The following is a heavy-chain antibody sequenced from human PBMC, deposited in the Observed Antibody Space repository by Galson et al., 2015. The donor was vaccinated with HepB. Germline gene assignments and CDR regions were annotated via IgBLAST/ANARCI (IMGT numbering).Heavy chain of an antibody. J-gene: IGHJ6*04. V-gene: IGHV3-30*03. D-gene: IGHD3-3*01. CDR3: ARDHPYDFWSGRLDV. CDR2: ISYSGGNK. Sequence: SLRLSCAASGFIFNTYGMHWVRQAPGKGLEWVALISYSGGNKYYADSVKGRFTISRDNSENTLYLQMSSLRPVDTAVYYCARDHPYDFWSGRLDVWGKGTTVTVSS. CDR1: GFIFNTYG.